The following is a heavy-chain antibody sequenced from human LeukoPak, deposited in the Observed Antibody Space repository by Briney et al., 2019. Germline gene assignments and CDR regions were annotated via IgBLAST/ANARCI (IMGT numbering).Heavy chain of an antibody. J-gene: IGHJ6*02. Sequence: SQTLSLTCAISGDSVSSNNAAWNWIRQSPSRGLEWLGRTYYRSKWYNDYAVSVKSRITINPDTSKNQFSLQLNSVTPEDTAVYYCARGNSSGWSVYYGMDVWGQGTTVTVSS. CDR2: TYYRSKWYN. CDR3: ARGNSSGWSVYYGMDV. D-gene: IGHD6-19*01. V-gene: IGHV6-1*01. CDR1: GDSVSSNNAA.